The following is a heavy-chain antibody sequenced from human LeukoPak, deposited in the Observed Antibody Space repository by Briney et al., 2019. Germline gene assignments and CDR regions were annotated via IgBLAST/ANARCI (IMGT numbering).Heavy chain of an antibody. J-gene: IGHJ4*02. V-gene: IGHV1-2*02. CDR2: INPNSGGT. CDR1: GYTFTGYY. Sequence: ASVKVPCKASGYTFTGYYMHWVRQAPGQGLEWMGWINPNSGGTNYAQKFQGRVTMTRDTSISTAYMELSRLRSDDTAVYYCARDLFSEQLVPFDYWGQGTLVTVSS. D-gene: IGHD6-6*01. CDR3: ARDLFSEQLVPFDY.